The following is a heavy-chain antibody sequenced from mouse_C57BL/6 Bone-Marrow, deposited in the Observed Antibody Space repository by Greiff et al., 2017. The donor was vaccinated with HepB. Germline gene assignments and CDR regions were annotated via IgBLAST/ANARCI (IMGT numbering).Heavy chain of an antibody. CDR2: IYPRSGNT. CDR1: GYTFTSYG. D-gene: IGHD1-1*01. CDR3: ARRRATTVVADY. J-gene: IGHJ2*01. V-gene: IGHV1-81*01. Sequence: VKLMESGAELARPGASVKLSCKASGYTFTSYGISWVKQRTGQGLEWIGEIYPRSGNTYYNEKFKGKATLTADKSSNTAYMELRSLTSEDSAVYFCARRRATTVVADYWGQGTTLTVSS.